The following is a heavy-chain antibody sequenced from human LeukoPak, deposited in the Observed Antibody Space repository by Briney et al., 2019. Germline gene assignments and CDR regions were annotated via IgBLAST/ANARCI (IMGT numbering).Heavy chain of an antibody. D-gene: IGHD3-16*01. V-gene: IGHV1-2*02. CDR2: INPNSGGT. CDR3: ARGRYYDYVWGSYNTPVYFDY. CDR1: GYTFTGYY. Sequence: ASVKLSCKASGYTFTGYYMHWVRQAPGQGLEWMGWINPNSGGTNYAQKFQGRVTMTRDTSIRTAYMELSRLRSDDTAVYYCARGRYYDYVWGSYNTPVYFDYWGKGTLVTVSS. J-gene: IGHJ4*02.